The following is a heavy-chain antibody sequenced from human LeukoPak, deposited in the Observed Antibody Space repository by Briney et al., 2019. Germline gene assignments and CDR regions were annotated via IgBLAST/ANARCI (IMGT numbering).Heavy chain of an antibody. CDR2: IWHDGSKK. J-gene: IGHJ4*02. D-gene: IGHD2-21*02. V-gene: IGHV3-33*01. CDR3: VRDPGTDYYYFDS. CDR1: GYTFSQYG. Sequence: GARRLSCTVSGYTFSQYGIHWGRQAPGQGPGGVAVIWHDGSKKDYADSVEGRFTISRDDSRSTLYLQMNSLRVEDTALYFCVRDPGTDYYYFDSWGQGTLVTVSS.